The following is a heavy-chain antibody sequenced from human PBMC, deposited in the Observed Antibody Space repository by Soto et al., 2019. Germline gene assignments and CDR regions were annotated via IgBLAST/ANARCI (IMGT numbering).Heavy chain of an antibody. CDR2: IYYSGST. CDR3: ARVSLRYSTGFDY. D-gene: IGHD3-9*01. Sequence: SETLSLTCTVSGGSISSYYSSWIRQPPGKGLEWIGYIYYSGSTNYNPSLKSRVTISVDTSKNQFSLKLSSVTAADTAVYYCARVSLRYSTGFDYWGQGTLVTVYS. J-gene: IGHJ4*02. CDR1: GGSISSYY. V-gene: IGHV4-59*01.